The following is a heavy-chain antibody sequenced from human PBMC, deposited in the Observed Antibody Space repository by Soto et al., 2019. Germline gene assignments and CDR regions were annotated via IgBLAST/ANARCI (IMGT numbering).Heavy chain of an antibody. CDR2: ILYDGSNK. CDR3: ARPYCSGGSCYSYYAFDI. Sequence: GGSLRLSCAASGFTFSSYGMHWVRQAPGKGLEWVAFILYDGSNKYYADSVKGRFTISRDKSKNTLYLQMNSLRAEDTAVYYCARPYCSGGSCYSYYAFDIWGQGTMVTVSS. V-gene: IGHV3-33*01. CDR1: GFTFSSYG. D-gene: IGHD2-15*01. J-gene: IGHJ3*02.